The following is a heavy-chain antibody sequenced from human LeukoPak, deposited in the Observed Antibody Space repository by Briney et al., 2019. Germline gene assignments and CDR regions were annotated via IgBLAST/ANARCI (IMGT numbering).Heavy chain of an antibody. CDR1: GGSISSGGYY. Sequence: PSETLSLTCTVSGGSISSGGYYWSWIRQPPGKGLEWIGYIYHSGSTYYNPSLKSRVTISVDRSMNQFSLKLSSVTAADTAVYYCARGTELFNYFDFWGQGTLVTVSS. CDR3: ARGTELFNYFDF. D-gene: IGHD1-14*01. CDR2: IYHSGST. V-gene: IGHV4-30-2*01. J-gene: IGHJ4*02.